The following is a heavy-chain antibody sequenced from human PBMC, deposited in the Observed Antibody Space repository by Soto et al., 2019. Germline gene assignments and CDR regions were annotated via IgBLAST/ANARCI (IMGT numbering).Heavy chain of an antibody. V-gene: IGHV4-61*08. CDR1: GGSISSGDYY. J-gene: IGHJ4*02. Sequence: SETLSLTCTVSGGSISSGDYYWSWIRQPPGKGLEWIGYIYYSGSTNYNPSLKSRVTISVDTSKNQFSLKLSSVTAADTAVYYCARAWVYSSSWYGPLFDYWGQGTLVTVSS. CDR2: IYYSGST. CDR3: ARAWVYSSSWYGPLFDY. D-gene: IGHD6-13*01.